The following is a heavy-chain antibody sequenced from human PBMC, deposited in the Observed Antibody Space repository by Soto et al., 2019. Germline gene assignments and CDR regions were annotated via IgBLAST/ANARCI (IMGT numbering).Heavy chain of an antibody. V-gene: IGHV3-74*01. D-gene: IGHD6-19*01. J-gene: IGHJ6*03. CDR2: IDGDGSTT. Sequence: EVQLVESGGGLVQPGGSLRLSCAVSGFTFSNYWVHWVRQAPGKGLVWVSRIDGDGSTTNYADSVKGRFTSSRDNAKNTVYLQMNSLTAEDAAVYYCARAPSSRIAVAGNHHMDVWGKGTTVTVSS. CDR1: GFTFSNYW. CDR3: ARAPSSRIAVAGNHHMDV.